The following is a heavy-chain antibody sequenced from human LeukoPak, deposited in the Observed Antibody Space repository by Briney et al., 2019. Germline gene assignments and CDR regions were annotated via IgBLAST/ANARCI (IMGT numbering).Heavy chain of an antibody. CDR3: ARGGGSYPFDL. V-gene: IGHV4-59*01. Sequence: ASETLSLTCTVSGGSISSYYWSWIRQPPGKGLEWIGYIYYSGSTNYNPSLKSRVTISVDTSKNQFSLKLSSVTAADTAVYYCARGGGSYPFDLWGRGTLVTVSS. CDR1: GGSISSYY. D-gene: IGHD1-26*01. CDR2: IYYSGST. J-gene: IGHJ2*01.